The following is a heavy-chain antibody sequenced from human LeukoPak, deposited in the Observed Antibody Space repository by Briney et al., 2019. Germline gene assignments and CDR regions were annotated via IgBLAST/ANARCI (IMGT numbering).Heavy chain of an antibody. CDR3: ARDFGYGDYFFDD. J-gene: IGHJ4*02. CDR2: LHTSGST. Sequence: SETLSLTCTVSGGSISSYYWSWIRQPAGEGLEWIGRLHTSGSTHYNPSLKSRVTMSVDTSKNQFSLKLSSVTAADTAVYYCARDFGYGDYFFDDWGQGTLVTVSS. V-gene: IGHV4-4*07. D-gene: IGHD4-17*01. CDR1: GGSISSYY.